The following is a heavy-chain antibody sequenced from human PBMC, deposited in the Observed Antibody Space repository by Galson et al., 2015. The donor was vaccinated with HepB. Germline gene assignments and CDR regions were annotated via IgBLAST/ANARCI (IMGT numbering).Heavy chain of an antibody. CDR2: ISRRSTYT. CDR3: AKVREPHGDYPLALDY. J-gene: IGHJ4*02. D-gene: IGHD4-17*01. Sequence: SLRLSCAASGFTFSDYTMTWVRQVPGKRPEWVSSISRRSTYTFSADSLKGRFTISRDNSKNSLYLQMNSLRAEDTAVYYCAKVREPHGDYPLALDYWGQGNLVVVSS. V-gene: IGHV3-21*01. CDR1: GFTFSDYT.